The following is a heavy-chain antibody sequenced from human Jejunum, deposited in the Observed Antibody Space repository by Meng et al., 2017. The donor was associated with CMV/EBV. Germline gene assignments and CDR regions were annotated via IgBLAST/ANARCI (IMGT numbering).Heavy chain of an antibody. V-gene: IGHV2-5*02. CDR2: IYWDDDK. CDR3: ALFTRSWFDP. D-gene: IGHD2-2*01. J-gene: IGHJ5*02. CDR1: GFSLSTSEVG. Sequence: QLTLNESGPTLVQTTQTLTLTCTFSGFSLSTSEVGVGWIRQPPGKALEWLAVIYWDDDKRYSPSLKSRLTITKDTSKNQVVLTLTNMDPVDTATYYCALFTRSWFDPWGQGTLVTVSS.